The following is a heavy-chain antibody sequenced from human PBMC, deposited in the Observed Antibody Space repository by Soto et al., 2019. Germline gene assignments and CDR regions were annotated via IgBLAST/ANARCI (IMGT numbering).Heavy chain of an antibody. CDR3: ARESRSAAGTVEY. CDR2: IYASGNT. V-gene: IGHV4-4*07. D-gene: IGHD6-13*01. CDR1: GASISNYY. J-gene: IGHJ4*02. Sequence: QVQLQESGPGLVKPSETLSLTCTVSGASISNYYWSWIRQPAGKGLEWIGRIYASGNTNYNPSLKSRVTMSVDTSKNQFSLNLNSGTAAGTAVYYCARESRSAAGTVEYWGQGTLVTVSS.